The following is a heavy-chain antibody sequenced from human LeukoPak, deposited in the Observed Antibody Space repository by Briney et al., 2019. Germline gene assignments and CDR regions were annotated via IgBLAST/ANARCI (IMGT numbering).Heavy chain of an antibody. CDR3: ARHRANYYDSSGYFSPFDY. Sequence: SVKVSCKASGGTFSSYAISWVRQAPGQGLEWMGGIIPIFGTANYAQKFQGRVTITTDESTSTAYMELSSLRSEDTAVYYCARHRANYYDSSGYFSPFDYWGQGTLVTVSS. D-gene: IGHD3-22*01. CDR1: GGTFSSYA. J-gene: IGHJ4*02. V-gene: IGHV1-69*05. CDR2: IIPIFGTA.